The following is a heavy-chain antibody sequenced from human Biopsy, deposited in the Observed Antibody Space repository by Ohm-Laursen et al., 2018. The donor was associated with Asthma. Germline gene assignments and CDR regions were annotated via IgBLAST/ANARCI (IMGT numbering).Heavy chain of an antibody. J-gene: IGHJ4*02. V-gene: IGHV7-4-1*02. D-gene: IGHD3-22*01. CDR3: ARMISYYHEMRAPFFDY. Sequence: SVKVSCNTSGYTVTRYAINWVRQAPGQGLEWMGWINTNTGNPTYAQGFTGRFVFSLDTSVNTAHLQISSLKAEDTAVYYCARMISYYHEMRAPFFDYWGQGTLVTVSS. CDR2: INTNTGNP. CDR1: GYTVTRYA.